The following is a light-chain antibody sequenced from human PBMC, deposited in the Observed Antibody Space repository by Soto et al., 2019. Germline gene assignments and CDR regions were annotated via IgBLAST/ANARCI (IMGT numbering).Light chain of an antibody. Sequence: DMEMTQSPSSLSASVGDRVTITCRASQSISNYLNWYQHKPGKVPKLMIYAASSLQSGVPTSFRGSGSGTDFTLTINSLQPEDFATYYCQQSYGTPLTFGGGTKIEIK. CDR2: AAS. CDR1: QSISNY. J-gene: IGKJ4*01. CDR3: QQSYGTPLT. V-gene: IGKV1-39*01.